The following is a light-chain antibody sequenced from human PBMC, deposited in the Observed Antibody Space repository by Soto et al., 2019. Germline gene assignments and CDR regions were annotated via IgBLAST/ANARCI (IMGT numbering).Light chain of an antibody. V-gene: IGKV2-28*01. Sequence: DIVLTQSPLSLPVTPGEPASISCRSRQNLLHSNGYIYLDWYLKKPGQSPQLLIYLGSNRASGGPDRFSGSGSGTDSTLRISRVEAEDGGVYYCMPTLRIPCNFGGGTMV. CDR2: LGS. J-gene: IGKJ4*01. CDR3: MPTLRIPCN. CDR1: QNLLHSNGYIY.